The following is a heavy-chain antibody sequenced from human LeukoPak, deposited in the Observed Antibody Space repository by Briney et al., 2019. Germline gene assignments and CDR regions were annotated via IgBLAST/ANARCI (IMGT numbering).Heavy chain of an antibody. J-gene: IGHJ4*02. D-gene: IGHD4-23*01. V-gene: IGHV3-30*03. CDR1: GFTFSSYG. Sequence: PGGSLRLSCAASGFTFSSYGMHWVRQAPGKGLEWVAVISYDGSNKYYADSVKGRFTISRDNSKNTLYLQMNSLRAEDTAVYYCARGVTDYWGQGTLVTVSS. CDR2: ISYDGSNK. CDR3: ARGVTDY.